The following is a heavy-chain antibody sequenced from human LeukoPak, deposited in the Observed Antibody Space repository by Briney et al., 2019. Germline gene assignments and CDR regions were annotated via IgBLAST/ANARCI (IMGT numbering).Heavy chain of an antibody. Sequence: GSLRLSCAASGFTFSSYAMHWIRQPPGKGLEWIGYIYYTGTTNYNPSLKSRVTFSVDTSKNHFSLKLYSVTAADTAVYYCARHTSYGGNSAFGDWGQGTLVTVSS. J-gene: IGHJ4*02. D-gene: IGHD4-23*01. CDR3: ARHTSYGGNSAFGD. CDR2: IYYTGTT. CDR1: GFTFSSYA. V-gene: IGHV4-59*08.